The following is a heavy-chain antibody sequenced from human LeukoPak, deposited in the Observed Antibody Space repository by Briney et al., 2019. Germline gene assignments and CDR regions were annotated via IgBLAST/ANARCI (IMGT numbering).Heavy chain of an antibody. J-gene: IGHJ5*02. CDR3: ARGDTFLPTHYFDP. Sequence: ASVKVSCKASGYTFTSYYVHWVRQAPGHGLEWMGWVSAYNGKTNYAQSLQDRVTMTTDTSTSTVYMELRSLRSDDTALYYCARGDTFLPTHYFDPWGQGTPVTVSS. CDR1: GYTFTSYY. CDR2: VSAYNGKT. V-gene: IGHV1-18*04. D-gene: IGHD2/OR15-2a*01.